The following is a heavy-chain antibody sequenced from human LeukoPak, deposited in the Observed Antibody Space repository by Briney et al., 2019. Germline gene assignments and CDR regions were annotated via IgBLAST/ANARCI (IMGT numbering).Heavy chain of an antibody. CDR2: MNPNSGNT. CDR3: ARGAVLTGGDYSVGLDYYYMDV. D-gene: IGHD4-17*01. CDR1: GYTFTSYD. Sequence: ASVKVSCKASGYTFTSYDINWVRQATGQGLEWMGWMNPNSGNTGYAQKFQGRVTITRNTSISTACMELSSLRSEDTAVYYCARGAVLTGGDYSVGLDYYYMDVWGKGTTVTISS. J-gene: IGHJ6*03. V-gene: IGHV1-8*03.